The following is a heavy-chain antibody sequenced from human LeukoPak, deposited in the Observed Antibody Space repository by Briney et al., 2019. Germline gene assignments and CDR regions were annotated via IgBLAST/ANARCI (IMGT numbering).Heavy chain of an antibody. J-gene: IGHJ4*02. CDR2: TNPNSGGT. D-gene: IGHD2-2*01. CDR3: ARDLLGYCSSTSCSIDY. CDR1: GYTFTGYY. V-gene: IGHV1-2*02. Sequence: ASVKVPCKASGYTFTGYYMHWVRQAPGQGLEWMGWTNPNSGGTNYAQKFQGRVTMTRDTSISTAYMELSRLRSDDTAVYYCARDLLGYCSSTSCSIDYWGQGTLVTVSS.